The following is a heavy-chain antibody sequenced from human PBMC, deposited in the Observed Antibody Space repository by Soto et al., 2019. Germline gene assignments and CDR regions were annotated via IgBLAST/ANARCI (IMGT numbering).Heavy chain of an antibody. CDR3: ARGGFWVVPGGMDV. D-gene: IGHD2-2*01. Sequence: QVQLQESGPGLVKPSETLSLTCTVSGGSISSYYWSWIRQPAGKGLEWIGRIYTSGSTNYNPSLKSRVTLSVDTSKNQFSRKLSSVTAADTAVYYCARGGFWVVPGGMDVWGQGTTVTVSS. CDR2: IYTSGST. CDR1: GGSISSYY. V-gene: IGHV4-4*07. J-gene: IGHJ6*02.